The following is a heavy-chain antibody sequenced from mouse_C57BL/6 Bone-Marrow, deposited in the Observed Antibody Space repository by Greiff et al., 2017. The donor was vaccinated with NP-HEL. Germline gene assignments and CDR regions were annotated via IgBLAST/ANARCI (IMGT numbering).Heavy chain of an antibody. Sequence: QVKLVESGPELVKPGASVKLSCKASGYTFTSYDINWVKQRPGQGLEWIGWIYPRDGSTKYNEKFKGKATLTVDTSSSTAYMELHSLTSEDSAVYFCVPGVGGFAYWGQGTLVTVSA. J-gene: IGHJ3*01. CDR3: VPGVGGFAY. CDR1: GYTFTSYD. D-gene: IGHD3-1*01. V-gene: IGHV1-85*01. CDR2: IYPRDGST.